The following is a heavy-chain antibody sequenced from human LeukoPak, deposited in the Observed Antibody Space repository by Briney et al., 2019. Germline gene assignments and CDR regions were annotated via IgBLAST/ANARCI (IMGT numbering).Heavy chain of an antibody. V-gene: IGHV3-66*02. CDR1: GFSVSVNY. Sequence: GGSLRLSCAASGFSVSVNYMTWVRHAPGKGLEWVSDIYSGGNTYYSDSVKGRFTISRDNSQNTLFLQMNSLKSEDTAMYYCARAVGFHEPFDIWGQGTVVAVSS. J-gene: IGHJ3*02. D-gene: IGHD3-3*01. CDR3: ARAVGFHEPFDI. CDR2: IYSGGNT.